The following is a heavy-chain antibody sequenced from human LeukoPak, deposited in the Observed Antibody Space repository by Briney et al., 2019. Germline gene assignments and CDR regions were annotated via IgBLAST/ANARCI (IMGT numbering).Heavy chain of an antibody. CDR2: INHSGST. D-gene: IGHD1-26*01. J-gene: IGHJ4*02. Sequence: SETLSLTCAVYGGSFSGYYWSWIRQPPGKGLEWFGEINHSGSTNYNPSLKSRVTISVDTSKNQFSLKLSSVTAADTAVYYCARTYSGSYYARYYFDYRGQGTLVTVSS. V-gene: IGHV4-34*01. CDR3: ARTYSGSYYARYYFDY. CDR1: GGSFSGYY.